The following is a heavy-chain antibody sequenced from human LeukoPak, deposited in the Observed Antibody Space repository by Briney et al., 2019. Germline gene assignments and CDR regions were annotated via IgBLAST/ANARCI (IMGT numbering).Heavy chain of an antibody. V-gene: IGHV4-39*01. CDR3: ARHRASGIVGATRHAFDI. Sequence: SETLSLTCTVSGGSISSGGYYWGWIRQPPGKGLEWIGSIYYSGTTYYSPSLKGRVIISVDTSKNQFSPWLSSVTAADTAIYYCARHRASGIVGATRHAFDIWGQGAMVTVSS. J-gene: IGHJ3*02. D-gene: IGHD1-26*01. CDR2: IYYSGTT. CDR1: GGSISSGGYY.